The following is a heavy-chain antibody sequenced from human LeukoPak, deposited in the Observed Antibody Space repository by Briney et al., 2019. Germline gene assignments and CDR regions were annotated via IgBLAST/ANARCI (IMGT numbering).Heavy chain of an antibody. Sequence: ASVKVSCKASGYTFTSYYMHWVRQAPGQGLEWMGIINPSGGSTSYAQKFQGRVTMTRDTSTSTVYMALSSLRSEDTAVYYCARAYYVVRGYAPTRALDYWGQGTLVTVSS. D-gene: IGHD3-10*02. V-gene: IGHV1-46*01. J-gene: IGHJ4*02. CDR2: INPSGGST. CDR1: GYTFTSYY. CDR3: ARAYYVVRGYAPTRALDY.